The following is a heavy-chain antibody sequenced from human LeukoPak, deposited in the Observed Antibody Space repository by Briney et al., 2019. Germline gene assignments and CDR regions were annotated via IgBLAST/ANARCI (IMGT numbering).Heavy chain of an antibody. D-gene: IGHD2-15*01. V-gene: IGHV5-51*01. Sequence: GESLKISCKGSGYSFNSYWIGWVRQMPGKGLEWMGIIYPGDSDTRYSPSFQGQVTISADKSINTAYLQWSSLKASDTAIYFCAREKYVGRLTEYWGQGTLVTVSS. J-gene: IGHJ4*02. CDR3: AREKYVGRLTEY. CDR1: GYSFNSYW. CDR2: IYPGDSDT.